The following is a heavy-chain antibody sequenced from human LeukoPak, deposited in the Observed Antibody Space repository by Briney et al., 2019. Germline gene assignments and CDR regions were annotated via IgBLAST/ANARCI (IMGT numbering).Heavy chain of an antibody. V-gene: IGHV3-30*18. CDR1: GFTFSNYG. J-gene: IGHJ4*02. CDR3: AKEVRDSGSYRFDY. CDR2: ISYDGSNK. D-gene: IGHD1-26*01. Sequence: PGGSLRLSCAASGFTFSNYGIHWVRQAPGKGLEWVAVISYDGSNKYYADSVKGRFTISRDNSKNTLYLQMSSLRAEDTAVYYCAKEVRDSGSYRFDYWGQGALVTVSS.